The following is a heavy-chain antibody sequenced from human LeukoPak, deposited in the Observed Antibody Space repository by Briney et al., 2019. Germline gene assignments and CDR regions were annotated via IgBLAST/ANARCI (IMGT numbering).Heavy chain of an antibody. CDR3: AKDRMVRGVPPDY. J-gene: IGHJ4*02. V-gene: IGHV3-30*02. Sequence: PGGSLRLSCAASGFTFSSYGMHWVRQAPGKGLEWVAFIRYDGSNKYYADSVKGRFTISRDNSKNTLYLQMNSLRAEDTAVYYCAKDRMVRGVPPDYWGQGTLVTVSS. CDR1: GFTFSSYG. CDR2: IRYDGSNK. D-gene: IGHD3-10*01.